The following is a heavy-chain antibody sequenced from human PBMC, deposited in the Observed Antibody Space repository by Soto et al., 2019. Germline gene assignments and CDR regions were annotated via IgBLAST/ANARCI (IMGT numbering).Heavy chain of an antibody. V-gene: IGHV3-13*04. CDR3: ARGGIKIRGLDVFDF. Sequence: GGSLRLSCAASGFTFSNYDMYWVRQTSGKGLECVSGIGIAGNTYYPDSVKGRFTISRDNAKNSLYLQMNSLRAEDTAVYYCARGGIKIRGLDVFDFWGQGTVVTVSS. J-gene: IGHJ3*01. CDR1: GFTFSNYD. D-gene: IGHD3-10*01. CDR2: IGIAGNT.